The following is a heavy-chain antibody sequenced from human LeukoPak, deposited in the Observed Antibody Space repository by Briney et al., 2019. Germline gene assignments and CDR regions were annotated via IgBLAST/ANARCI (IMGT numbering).Heavy chain of an antibody. D-gene: IGHD3-22*01. J-gene: IGHJ4*02. Sequence: PGGSLRLSCAASGFIFSDYYMTWIRQTPGKGLEWLSYISDSGSTINYADSVKGRLTIPRDNAKKSLFLQMNSLRAEDTAVYYCAIYYDSSGSIDHWGQGTLVTVSS. CDR2: ISDSGSTI. CDR3: AIYYDSSGSIDH. CDR1: GFIFSDYY. V-gene: IGHV3-11*01.